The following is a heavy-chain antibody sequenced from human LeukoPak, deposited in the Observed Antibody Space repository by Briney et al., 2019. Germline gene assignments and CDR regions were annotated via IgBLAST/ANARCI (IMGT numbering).Heavy chain of an antibody. CDR1: GVNVSSNY. Sequence: PGGSLRLFCAASGVNVSSNYMSWVRQAPGKGLEWVSVIYSGGSTYYADSVKGRFTISRDNSKNTLYLQMNSLRAEDTAVYYCARANWRLQLVFDYWGQGTLVTVSS. J-gene: IGHJ4*02. V-gene: IGHV3-66*01. CDR3: ARANWRLQLVFDY. CDR2: IYSGGST. D-gene: IGHD6-13*01.